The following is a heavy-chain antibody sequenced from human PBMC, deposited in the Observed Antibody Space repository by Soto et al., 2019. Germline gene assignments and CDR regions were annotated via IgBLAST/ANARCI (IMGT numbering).Heavy chain of an antibody. V-gene: IGHV5-51*01. D-gene: IGHD3-10*01. Sequence: GESLKISCKGSGYSFTSYWIGWVRQMPGKGLEWMGIIYPGDSDTRYSPSFQGQVTISADKSISTAYLQWSSLKASDTAMYYCARLIYGSSSAGYWFDPWGQGTLVTVS. J-gene: IGHJ5*02. CDR1: GYSFTSYW. CDR3: ARLIYGSSSAGYWFDP. CDR2: IYPGDSDT.